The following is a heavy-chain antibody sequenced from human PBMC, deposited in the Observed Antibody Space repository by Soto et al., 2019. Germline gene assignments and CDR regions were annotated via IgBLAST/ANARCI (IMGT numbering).Heavy chain of an antibody. J-gene: IGHJ4*02. CDR1: GYTFTNYG. V-gene: IGHV1-18*01. Sequence: QVQLVQSGGEVEKPGASVKVSCKASGYTFTNYGINWVRQAPGLGLEWMGWINVYNGNTNYAQKFQARVTVTTDTSTNSVYMELRSLRSDDTAVYYCARGPDPTYFDYWGQGTLVSVSS. CDR3: ARGPDPTYFDY. CDR2: INVYNGNT.